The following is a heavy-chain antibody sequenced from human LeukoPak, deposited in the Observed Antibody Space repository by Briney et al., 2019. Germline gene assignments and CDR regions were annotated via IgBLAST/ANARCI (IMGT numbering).Heavy chain of an antibody. CDR1: GSTLTKFS. CDR3: VRGRTGSIAPAGCY. Sequence: ASVKVSCKLPGSTLTKFSIHWVRQAHGKGLEWLGGLDPEDGETILSQKFQDRVALTADTSTSTAYMDMSRLRSEDTAVYFCVRGRTGSIAPAGCYWGGGTLVTVSS. J-gene: IGHJ4*02. V-gene: IGHV1-24*01. D-gene: IGHD6-6*01. CDR2: LDPEDGET.